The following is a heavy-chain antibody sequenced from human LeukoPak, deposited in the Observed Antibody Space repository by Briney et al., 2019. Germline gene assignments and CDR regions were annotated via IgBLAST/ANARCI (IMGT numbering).Heavy chain of an antibody. D-gene: IGHD5-12*01. V-gene: IGHV4-59*08. J-gene: IGHJ4*02. CDR2: IYYSGST. CDR1: GGSISSYY. Sequence: SETLSLTCTVSGGSISSYYWSWIRQPPGKGLEWSEYIYYSGSTNYNPSLKSRVTISVDTSKNQFSLKLSSVTAADTAVYYCARLLPLYGGYGHYFDYWGQGTLVTVSS. CDR3: ARLLPLYGGYGHYFDY.